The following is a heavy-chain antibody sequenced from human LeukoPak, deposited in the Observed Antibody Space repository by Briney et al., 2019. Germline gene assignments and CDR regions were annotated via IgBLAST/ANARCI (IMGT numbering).Heavy chain of an antibody. J-gene: IGHJ4*02. V-gene: IGHV3-64*01. CDR1: GFTFSSYA. D-gene: IGHD3-22*01. CDR2: ISSNGGST. CDR3: ARGLPPLRAYYYDSSGYYSSRDYFDY. Sequence: PGGSLRLSCAASGFTFSSYAMYWVRQAPGKGLEYVSAISSNGGSTYYANSVKGRFTISRDNSKNTLYLQMGSLRAEDMAVYYCARGLPPLRAYYYDSSGYYSSRDYFDYWGQGTLVTVSS.